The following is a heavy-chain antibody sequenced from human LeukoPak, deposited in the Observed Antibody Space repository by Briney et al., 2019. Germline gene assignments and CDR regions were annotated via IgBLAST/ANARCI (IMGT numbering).Heavy chain of an antibody. CDR2: IYYSGTT. Sequence: PSETLSLTCTVSGGSISSGGYYWGWIRQPPGQGLEWFGSIYYSGTTYYNPSLKSRVTISVDTSKNQVSLKLSSVTAADTAVYYCARVQGLVGGTWVAFDMWGQGTMVTVSS. J-gene: IGHJ3*02. CDR3: ARVQGLVGGTWVAFDM. D-gene: IGHD1-26*01. CDR1: GGSISSGGYY. V-gene: IGHV4-39*07.